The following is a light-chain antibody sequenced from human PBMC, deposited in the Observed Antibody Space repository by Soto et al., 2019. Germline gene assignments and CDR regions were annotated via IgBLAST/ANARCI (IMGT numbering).Light chain of an antibody. CDR2: GAS. CDR1: QSITSF. CDR3: QQGYSTPRT. Sequence: DIQLTQSPSSLSASVGDSVTITCRASQSITSFLNWYQQKPGEAPSLLIYGASSLQSGVPARFSGRGSGTDFTLTIFSLQAEDFATYYCQQGYSTPRTFGQGTKVEVK. J-gene: IGKJ1*01. V-gene: IGKV1-39*01.